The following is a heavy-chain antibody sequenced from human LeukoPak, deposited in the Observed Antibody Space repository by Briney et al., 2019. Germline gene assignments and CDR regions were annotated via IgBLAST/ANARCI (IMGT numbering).Heavy chain of an antibody. CDR3: ARISGSSLDY. D-gene: IGHD6-13*01. Sequence: TSETLSLTCTVSGGSISGYYWSWIRQPAGKGLEWIGRIYPSGSTNYNPSLKSRVTMSIDTSKNQFSLNLSSVAAADTAVYYSARISGSSLDYWGQGTLVTVSS. J-gene: IGHJ4*02. CDR2: IYPSGST. CDR1: GGSISGYY. V-gene: IGHV4-4*07.